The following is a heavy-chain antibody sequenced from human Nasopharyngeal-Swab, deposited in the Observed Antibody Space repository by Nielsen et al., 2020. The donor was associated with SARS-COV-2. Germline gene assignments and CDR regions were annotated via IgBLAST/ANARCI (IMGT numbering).Heavy chain of an antibody. J-gene: IGHJ6*02. D-gene: IGHD3-9*01. CDR2: ISSSYT. Sequence: GESLKISCAASGFTFSDYYMSWIRQAPGKGLEWVSYISSSYTNYADSVKGRFTISRDNAKNSLYLQMNSLRAEGTAVYYCARVSPPLLTGPYYYYGMDVWGQGTTVTVSS. V-gene: IGHV3-11*06. CDR1: GFTFSDYY. CDR3: ARVSPPLLTGPYYYYGMDV.